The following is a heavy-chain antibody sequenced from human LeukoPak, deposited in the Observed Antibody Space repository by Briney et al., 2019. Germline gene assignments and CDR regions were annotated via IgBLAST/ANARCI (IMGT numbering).Heavy chain of an antibody. J-gene: IGHJ4*02. V-gene: IGHV1-2*02. Sequence: ASVKVSCKASGYTFTGYYMHWVRQAPGQGLEWMGWINPNSGGTNYAQKFQGRVTMTRDTSISTAYMELSRLRSDDAAVYYCARVLRPNSYFDYWGQGTLVTVSS. CDR2: INPNSGGT. CDR1: GYTFTGYY. CDR3: ARVLRPNSYFDY. D-gene: IGHD5-12*01.